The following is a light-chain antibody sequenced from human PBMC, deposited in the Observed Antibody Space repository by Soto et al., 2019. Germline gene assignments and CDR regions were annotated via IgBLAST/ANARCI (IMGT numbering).Light chain of an antibody. J-gene: IGLJ2*01. Sequence: QSALTQPRSVSGSPGQSVTISCTGTSSDVGGYNYVSWYQQHPDKAPKLMIYEVNKRPSGVPGRFSGSKSGNTASLTVSGLQAEDEADYYCSSSTGSNTLVFGGGTKLTVL. CDR3: SSSTGSNTLV. CDR1: SSDVGGYNY. CDR2: EVN. V-gene: IGLV2-11*01.